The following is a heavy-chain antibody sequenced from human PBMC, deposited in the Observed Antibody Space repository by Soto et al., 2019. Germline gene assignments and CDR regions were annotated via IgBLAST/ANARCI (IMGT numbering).Heavy chain of an antibody. D-gene: IGHD2-15*01. CDR2: IYYSGRT. CDR3: ARYCSGYSCSTVPHDALDI. V-gene: IGHV4-31*01. CDR1: GGSIRSGGYY. J-gene: IGHJ3*02. Sequence: QVQLQESGPGLVKPSQNLSLTCTVSGGSIRSGGYYWSWLRQHPGKVLEWIGYIYYSGRTYYNPSLKSLVTLSVHTSKTQFSLSLSSVTAAATAVYYCARYCSGYSCSTVPHDALDIWGQGTMVTVSS.